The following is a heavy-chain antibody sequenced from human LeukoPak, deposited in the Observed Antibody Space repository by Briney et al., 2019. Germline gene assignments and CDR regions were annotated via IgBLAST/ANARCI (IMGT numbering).Heavy chain of an antibody. V-gene: IGHV4-34*01. CDR1: GGSFSGYY. CDR3: ARWVRGMYFDY. Sequence: SETLPLTCAVYGGSFSGYYWSWIRQPPGKGLEWIGEINHSGSTNYNPSLKSRVTISVDTSKNQFSLKLSSVTAADTAVYYCARWVRGMYFDYWGQGTLVTVSS. D-gene: IGHD3-10*01. CDR2: INHSGST. J-gene: IGHJ4*02.